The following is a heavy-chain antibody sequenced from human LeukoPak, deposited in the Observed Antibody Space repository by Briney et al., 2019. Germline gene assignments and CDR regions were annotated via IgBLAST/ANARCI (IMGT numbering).Heavy chain of an antibody. J-gene: IGHJ3*01. Sequence: GGSLRLSCAASGFTFSGYAMTWVRQAPGKGLEWVSGVSIRGDTTNYVDSVKGRFTVSRDNSMDTMFLQMNSLRVEDTATYYCAKGGWFGQSSSDAFDVWGQGTMVTVSS. CDR1: GFTFSGYA. D-gene: IGHD3-10*01. CDR3: AKGGWFGQSSSDAFDV. CDR2: VSIRGDTT. V-gene: IGHV3-23*01.